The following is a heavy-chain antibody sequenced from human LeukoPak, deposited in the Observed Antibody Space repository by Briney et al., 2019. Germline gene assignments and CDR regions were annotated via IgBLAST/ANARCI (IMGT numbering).Heavy chain of an antibody. D-gene: IGHD3/OR15-3a*01. CDR3: ARDRAANQDWVEFDP. Sequence: LAGGSLRLSCAVSGFRVSDYYMSWVRQAPGKGLEWVGLIRDSGEAFYADFARDRFAISRDESENTLYLQMNSLRVEDTAVYFCARDRAANQDWVEFDPWGQGTPVIVSS. J-gene: IGHJ5*02. V-gene: IGHV3-66*03. CDR2: IRDSGEA. CDR1: GFRVSDYY.